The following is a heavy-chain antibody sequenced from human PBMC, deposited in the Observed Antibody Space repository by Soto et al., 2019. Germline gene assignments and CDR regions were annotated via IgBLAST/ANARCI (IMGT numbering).Heavy chain of an antibody. Sequence: ASVKVSCKASGYTFTSYAMHWARQAPGQGLEWMGWINTYNGNTNYAQSLQGRVTLTTDTSTSTAYMELTSLRSNDTAIYYCAMVDVYVTPSPQDVWGQGTTVTVSS. CDR2: INTYNGNT. CDR3: AMVDVYVTPSPQDV. V-gene: IGHV1-18*01. D-gene: IGHD3-16*01. J-gene: IGHJ6*02. CDR1: GYTFTSYA.